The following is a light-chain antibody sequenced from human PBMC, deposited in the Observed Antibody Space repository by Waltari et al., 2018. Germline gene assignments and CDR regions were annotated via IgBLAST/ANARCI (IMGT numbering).Light chain of an antibody. Sequence: QSVLTQPPSVSAPPGQKVPISCSGRTPTLRGTSPPWYQQVPRAAPNLLIYDNSKRPPGIPDRFSASKSGTSATLGIAGVEAGDEATYFCASWDLSLDSVLFGGGTKVTVL. CDR2: DNS. J-gene: IGLJ2*01. CDR1: TPTLRGTS. V-gene: IGLV1-51*01. CDR3: ASWDLSLDSVL.